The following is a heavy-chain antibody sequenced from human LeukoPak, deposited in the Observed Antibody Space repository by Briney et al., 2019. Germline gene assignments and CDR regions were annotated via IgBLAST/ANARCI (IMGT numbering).Heavy chain of an antibody. CDR1: GFTFSSYA. CDR2: ISYDGSNK. V-gene: IGHV3-30-3*01. CDR3: ARDHPPLIAAAEYNWFDP. J-gene: IGHJ5*02. Sequence: GRSLRLSCAASGFTFSSYAMHWVRQAPGKGLEWVAVISYDGSNKYYADSVKGRFTISRDNSKNTLYLQMNSLRAEDTAVYYCARDHPPLIAAAEYNWFDPWGQGTLVTVSS. D-gene: IGHD6-13*01.